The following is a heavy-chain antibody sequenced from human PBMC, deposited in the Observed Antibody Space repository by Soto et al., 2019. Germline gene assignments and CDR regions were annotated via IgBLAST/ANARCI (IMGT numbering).Heavy chain of an antibody. CDR3: TRDASRDSSARGWFDP. V-gene: IGHV3-21*01. CDR2: ISSNSAYI. J-gene: IGHJ5*02. CDR1: GFTFRSFI. D-gene: IGHD6-13*01. Sequence: GGSLRLSCAASGFTFRSFIMNWVRQAPGKGLEWVSTISSNSAYIYYTDALRGRFTISRDNAKNSLHLQMNSLRAEDTAVYYCTRDASRDSSARGWFDPWGPGTLVTVSS.